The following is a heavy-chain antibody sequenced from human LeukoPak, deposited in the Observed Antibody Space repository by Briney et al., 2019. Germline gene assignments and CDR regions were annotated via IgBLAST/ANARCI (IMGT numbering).Heavy chain of an antibody. CDR1: GYSFTGYY. CDR3: ARDQAVVTGNDAFDI. D-gene: IGHD4-23*01. V-gene: IGHV1-2*01. Sequence: GASVKVSCKASGYSFTGYYMHWVRQAPGQGLEWMGWINPNSGGTDYAQKFQGRVTSTRDTSISTAYMELSRLRSDDTAVYYCARDQAVVTGNDAFDIWGQGTMVTVSS. J-gene: IGHJ3*02. CDR2: INPNSGGT.